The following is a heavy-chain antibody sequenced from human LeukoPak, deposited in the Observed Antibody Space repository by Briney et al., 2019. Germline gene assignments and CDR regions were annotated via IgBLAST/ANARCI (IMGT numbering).Heavy chain of an antibody. CDR2: INHSGST. V-gene: IGHV4-34*01. CDR1: GGSFSGYY. D-gene: IGHD3-16*01. Sequence: SETLSLTCAVYGGSFSGYYWSWIRQPPGKGLEWIGEINHSGSTNYNPSLKSRLTIPVDTPKNQFSLQLSSLTAAHTAVYDCARGPLIARIDYWRQGTLLTVPS. CDR3: ARGPLIARIDY. J-gene: IGHJ4*02.